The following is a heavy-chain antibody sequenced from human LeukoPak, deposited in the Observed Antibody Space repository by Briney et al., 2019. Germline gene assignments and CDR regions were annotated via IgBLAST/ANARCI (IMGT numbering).Heavy chain of an antibody. CDR2: IYSGGST. Sequence: GGSLRLSCAASGFTVSSNYMSWVRQAPGKGLEWVSVIYSGGSTYYADSVKGRFTISRDNSKNTLYLQMNSLRAEDTAVYYCARGLMYYDSSGFGDYWGQGTLVTVSS. CDR1: GFTVSSNY. CDR3: ARGLMYYDSSGFGDY. J-gene: IGHJ4*02. D-gene: IGHD3-22*01. V-gene: IGHV3-53*01.